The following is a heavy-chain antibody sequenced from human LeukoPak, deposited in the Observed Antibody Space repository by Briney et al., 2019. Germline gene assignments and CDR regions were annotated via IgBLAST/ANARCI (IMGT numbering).Heavy chain of an antibody. CDR2: IGTDGSYI. CDR3: ARKVKTGDRVGTFDI. Sequence: GGSLRLSCAASGFTFSSHNMNWVRQAPMKGLEWVSSIGTDGSYIYYADSVQGRFTISRDNAKNSLYLQMNSLTAEDTAVYYCARKVKTGDRVGTFDIWGQGTMATVSS. J-gene: IGHJ3*02. D-gene: IGHD1-1*01. CDR1: GFTFSSHN. V-gene: IGHV3-21*01.